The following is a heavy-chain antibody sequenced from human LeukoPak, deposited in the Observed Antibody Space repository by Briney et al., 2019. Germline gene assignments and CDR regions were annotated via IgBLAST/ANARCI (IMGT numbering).Heavy chain of an antibody. CDR2: IRYDGSSK. CDR1: GFIFSSYG. J-gene: IGHJ3*02. V-gene: IGHV3-30*02. Sequence: GGSLRLSCAASGFIFSSYGMYWVRQAPGKGPEWLSFIRYDGSSKYYADSVKGRLTISRDNSKNTLYLQMNSLRAEDTAVYYCAQIRADSSGWYGAFDIWGQGTMVTVS. D-gene: IGHD6-19*01. CDR3: AQIRADSSGWYGAFDI.